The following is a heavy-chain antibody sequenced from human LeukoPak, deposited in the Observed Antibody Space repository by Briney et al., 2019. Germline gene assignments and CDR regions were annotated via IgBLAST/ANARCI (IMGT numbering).Heavy chain of an antibody. CDR3: ARGRAAAALYYFDY. V-gene: IGHV3-7*01. Sequence: GGSLRLSCAASGFTFSSYWMSWVRQAPGKGLEWVANIKQDGGEKYYVDSVEGRFTISRDNAKNSLHLQMNSLRAEDTAVYYCARGRAAAALYYFDYWGQGTLVTVSS. CDR1: GFTFSSYW. D-gene: IGHD6-13*01. J-gene: IGHJ4*02. CDR2: IKQDGGEK.